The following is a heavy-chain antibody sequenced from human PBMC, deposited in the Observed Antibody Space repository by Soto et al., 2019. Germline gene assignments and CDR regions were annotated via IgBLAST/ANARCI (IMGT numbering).Heavy chain of an antibody. CDR1: GFTFSAYA. CDR2: VSHDGRNT. V-gene: IGHV3-30*18. Sequence: VQLVESGGGVVQPGRSLRLSCAASGFTFSAYAMHWVLQAPGKGLEWVAVVSHDGRNTHYADSVKGRFTISRHSSKNTVALEMPSRRAEDTAVYYCAKGGRQWLVTSDFNYWGQGALVTVSS. D-gene: IGHD6-19*01. CDR3: AKGGRQWLVTSDFNY. J-gene: IGHJ4*02.